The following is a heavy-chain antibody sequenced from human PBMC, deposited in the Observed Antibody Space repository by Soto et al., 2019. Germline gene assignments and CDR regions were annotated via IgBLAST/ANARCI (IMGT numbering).Heavy chain of an antibody. J-gene: IGHJ6*03. D-gene: IGHD6-13*01. CDR3: ERRGYGSRWPNVYMDV. CDR2: ISNNGAHT. CDR1: GFTFSNYE. Sequence: EAQLVESGGGLVQPGGSLRLSCAASGFTFSNYEMHWVRQAPGKGLKYVSGISNNGAHTDYAKSVKGRFTISRDNSENTLYLQMGSLRAEDMALYYCERRGYGSRWPNVYMDVWGKGTTVTVSS. V-gene: IGHV3-64*01.